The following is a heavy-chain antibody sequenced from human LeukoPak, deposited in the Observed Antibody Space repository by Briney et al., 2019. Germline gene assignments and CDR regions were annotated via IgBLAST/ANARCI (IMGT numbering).Heavy chain of an antibody. D-gene: IGHD2-21*02. J-gene: IGHJ1*01. V-gene: IGHV1-2*02. CDR1: GYTFTGYY. CDR2: INPNSGGT. CDR3: ARDRGGPYCGGDCYPEYFQH. Sequence: ASVKVSCKASGYTFTGYYMHWVRQAPGQGLEWMGWINPNSGGTNYAQKFQGRVTMTRDTSISTAYMELSRLRSDDTAVYYCARDRGGPYCGGDCYPEYFQHWGQGTLVTVSS.